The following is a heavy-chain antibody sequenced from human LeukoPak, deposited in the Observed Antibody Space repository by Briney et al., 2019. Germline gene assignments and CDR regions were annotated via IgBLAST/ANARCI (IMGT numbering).Heavy chain of an antibody. CDR1: GYTYTSYD. D-gene: IGHD3-16*02. J-gene: IGHJ4*02. CDR2: INPNSGGT. V-gene: IGHV1-2*02. Sequence: ASVKVSCKASGYTYTSYDINGVRQATGQGLEWMGWINPNSGGTNYAQKFQGRVTMTRDTSISTAYMELSRLRSDDTAVYYCARGASIMITFGGVIGFDYWGQGTLVTVSS. CDR3: ARGASIMITFGGVIGFDY.